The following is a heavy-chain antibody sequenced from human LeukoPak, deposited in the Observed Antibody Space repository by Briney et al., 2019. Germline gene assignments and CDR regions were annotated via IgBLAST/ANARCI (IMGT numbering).Heavy chain of an antibody. CDR3: ARAPLLHYYDSSGYYGY. CDR1: GYTFTSYG. V-gene: IGHV1-18*01. J-gene: IGHJ4*02. D-gene: IGHD3-22*01. Sequence: ASVKVSCKASGYTFTSYGISWVRQAPGQGLAWMGWISAYNGNTNYAQKLQGRVTMTTDTSTSTAYMELRSLRSDDTAVYYCARAPLLHYYDSSGYYGYWGQGTLVTVSS. CDR2: ISAYNGNT.